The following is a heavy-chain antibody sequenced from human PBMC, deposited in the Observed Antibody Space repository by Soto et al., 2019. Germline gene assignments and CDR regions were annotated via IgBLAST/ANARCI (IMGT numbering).Heavy chain of an antibody. J-gene: IGHJ4*02. V-gene: IGHV4-39*01. CDR3: ARHHYDFWSGSFYYFDY. CDR1: GGSISSSSYY. CDR2: IYYSGST. D-gene: IGHD3-3*01. Sequence: SETLSLTCTVSGGSISSSSYYWGWIRQPPGKGLEWIGSIYYSGSTYYNPSLKSRVTISVDTSKNQFSLKLSSVTAADTAVYYCARHHYDFWSGSFYYFDYWGQGTLVTVS.